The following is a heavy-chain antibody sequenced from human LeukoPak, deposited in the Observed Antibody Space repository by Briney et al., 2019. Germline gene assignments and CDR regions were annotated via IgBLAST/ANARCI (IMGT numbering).Heavy chain of an antibody. CDR3: TRSYDDIGPTDY. D-gene: IGHD2-15*01. CDR1: GFTLSSYS. J-gene: IGHJ4*02. CDR2: ISSGGGYI. V-gene: IGHV3-21*01. Sequence: GSLRLSCAASGFTLSSYSMNWVRQAPGKVLEWVSCISSGGGYIYYAESVKGRFTISRDNAKNAMFLQMNSLTAEDKAVYSCTRSYDDIGPTDYWGQGILVTVSS.